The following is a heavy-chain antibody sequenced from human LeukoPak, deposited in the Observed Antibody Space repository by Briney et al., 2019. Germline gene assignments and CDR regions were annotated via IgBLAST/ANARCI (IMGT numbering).Heavy chain of an antibody. CDR1: GYSISSSNW. CDR3: ARDAYGGNSYGAFDI. D-gene: IGHD4-23*01. V-gene: IGHV4-28*03. CDR2: IYYSGST. J-gene: IGHJ3*02. Sequence: SETLSLTCAVSGYSISSSNWWGWIRQPPGKGLEWIGYIYYSGSTNYNPSLKSRVTISVDTSKNQFSLKLSSVTAADTAVYYCARDAYGGNSYGAFDIWGQGTMVTVSS.